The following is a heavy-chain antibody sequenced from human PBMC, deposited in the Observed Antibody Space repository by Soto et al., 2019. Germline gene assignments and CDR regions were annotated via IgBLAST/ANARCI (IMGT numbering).Heavy chain of an antibody. V-gene: IGHV1-69*06. CDR1: GGTFSSYA. D-gene: IGHD3-10*01. CDR2: IIPIFGTA. J-gene: IGHJ6*02. Sequence: QVQLVQSGAEVKKPGSSVKVSCKASGGTFSSYAISWVRQAPGQGLEWMGGIIPIFGTANYAQKFQGRVTITEDKSTSTAYMELSSLRSEDTAVYYCARSWAMVRGVRAYYYGMDVWGQGTTVTVSS. CDR3: ARSWAMVRGVRAYYYGMDV.